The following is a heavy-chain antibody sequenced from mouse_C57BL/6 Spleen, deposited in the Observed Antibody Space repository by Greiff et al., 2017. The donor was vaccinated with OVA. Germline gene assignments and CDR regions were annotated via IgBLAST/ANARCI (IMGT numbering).Heavy chain of an antibody. CDR1: GFTFSSYA. J-gene: IGHJ4*01. V-gene: IGHV5-9-1*02. CDR2: ISSGGDYI. CDR3: TRSIYDGYYKYAMDY. D-gene: IGHD2-3*01. Sequence: EVQLQESGEGLVKPGGSLKLSCAASGFTFSSYAMSWVRQTPEKRLEWVAYISSGGDYIYYADTVKGRFTISRDNARNTLYLQMSSLKSEDTAMYYCTRSIYDGYYKYAMDYWGQGPSVTVSS.